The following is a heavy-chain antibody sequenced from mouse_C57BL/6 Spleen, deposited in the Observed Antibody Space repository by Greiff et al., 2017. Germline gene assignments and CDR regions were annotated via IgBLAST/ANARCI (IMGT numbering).Heavy chain of an antibody. J-gene: IGHJ2*01. CDR3: ARHREYYFGY. CDR2: ISGGGGNT. D-gene: IGHD3-3*01. Sequence: DVMLVESGGGLVKPGGSLKLSCAASGFTFSSYTMSWVRQTPEKRLEWVATISGGGGNTYYPDSVKGRFTISRDNAKNTLYLQMSSLRSEDTALYYCARHREYYFGYWGQGTTLAVSS. V-gene: IGHV5-9*01. CDR1: GFTFSSYT.